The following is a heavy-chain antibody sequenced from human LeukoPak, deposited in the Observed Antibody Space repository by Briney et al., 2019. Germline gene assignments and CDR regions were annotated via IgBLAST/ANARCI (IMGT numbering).Heavy chain of an antibody. J-gene: IGHJ5*02. CDR1: GFTFNSYS. V-gene: IGHV3-21*01. CDR3: AKATMTKFPNWFDP. Sequence: PGGSLRLSCAASGFTFNSYSMNWVRQAPGKGLEWVSSISSSSSYIYYADSVKGRFTISRDNAKNSLYLQMNSLRAEDTAVYYCAKATMTKFPNWFDPWGQGTLVTVSS. D-gene: IGHD4-11*01. CDR2: ISSSSSYI.